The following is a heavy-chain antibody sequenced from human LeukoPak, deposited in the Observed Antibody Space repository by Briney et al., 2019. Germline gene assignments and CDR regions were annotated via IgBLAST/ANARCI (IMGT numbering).Heavy chain of an antibody. CDR3: AKPCIAVAGWYYYYGMVF. D-gene: IGHD6-19*01. CDR1: GYTFTRYY. CDR2: INPNSGGT. Sequence: ASVKLSCTAAGYTFTRYYMHWVRQAPGQRLEWMGWINPNSGGTNYAQKFQGRVTITRDTSISTAYMHLSRLGSDDTAVFYRAKPCIAVAGWYYYYGMVFWGQGTADTVSS. J-gene: IGHJ6*02. V-gene: IGHV1-2*02.